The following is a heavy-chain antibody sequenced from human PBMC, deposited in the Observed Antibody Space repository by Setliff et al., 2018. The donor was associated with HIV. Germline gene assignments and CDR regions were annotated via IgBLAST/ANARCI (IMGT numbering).Heavy chain of an antibody. D-gene: IGHD3-16*01. Sequence: GESLKISCQGLGDTFITYWIGWVRQMPGKGLEWMGIIYPGDSDTRYRPSFQGQVTMSVDKSITTAYLQWNSRKASDTAMYYCARQASWGYYFDYWGQGTLVTVSS. J-gene: IGHJ4*02. CDR3: ARQASWGYYFDY. V-gene: IGHV5-51*01. CDR2: IYPGDSDT. CDR1: GDTFITYW.